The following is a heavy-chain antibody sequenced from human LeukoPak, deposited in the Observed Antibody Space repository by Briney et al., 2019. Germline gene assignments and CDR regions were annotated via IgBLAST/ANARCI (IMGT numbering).Heavy chain of an antibody. D-gene: IGHD1-26*01. CDR1: GGSISSYY. CDR2: IYYSGST. CDR3: ARGRIVGALDHHDAFDI. J-gene: IGHJ3*02. Sequence: PSETLSLTCTVSGGSISSYYWSWIRQPPGKGLEWIGYIYYSGSTNYNPSLKSRVTISVDTSKNQFSLKLSSVTAADTAVYYCARGRIVGALDHHDAFDIWGQGTMVTVSS. V-gene: IGHV4-59*01.